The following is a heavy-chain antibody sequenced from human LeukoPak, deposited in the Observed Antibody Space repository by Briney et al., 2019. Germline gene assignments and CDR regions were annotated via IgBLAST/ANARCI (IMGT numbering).Heavy chain of an antibody. CDR1: GFTFSSYG. CDR2: ISYDGSNK. CDR3: AKDGQWLVPEAEYFQH. V-gene: IGHV3-30*18. D-gene: IGHD6-19*01. Sequence: PGRSLRLSCAASGFTFSSYGMHWVRQAPGKGLEWVAVISYDGSNKYYADSVKGRFTISSGNSKNTLYLQMNSLRAEDTAVYYCAKDGQWLVPEAEYFQHWGQGTLVTVSS. J-gene: IGHJ1*01.